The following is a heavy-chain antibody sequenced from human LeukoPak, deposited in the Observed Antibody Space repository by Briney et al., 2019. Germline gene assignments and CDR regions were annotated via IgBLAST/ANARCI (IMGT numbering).Heavy chain of an antibody. J-gene: IGHJ5*02. CDR1: GFIFSSYA. Sequence: GGSLRLSCAASGFIFSSYAMSWVRQTPGKGLEWVAFIPYDGSNKYYADSVKGRFTISRDNSRNTLYLQMNSLRAEDTAVYYCAKEYQPNWFDPWGQGTLVTVSS. D-gene: IGHD2-2*01. V-gene: IGHV3-30*02. CDR3: AKEYQPNWFDP. CDR2: IPYDGSNK.